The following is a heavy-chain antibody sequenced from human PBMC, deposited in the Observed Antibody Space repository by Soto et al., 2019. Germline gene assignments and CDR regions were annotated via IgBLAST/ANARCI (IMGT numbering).Heavy chain of an antibody. Sequence: EVQLLESGGGLVQPGGSLRLSCAASGFTFSSYAMSWVRQAPGKWLEWVSAISGRGGSTYYADSVKGRFTISRDNSKNTRYLPMNSLRAEDTAVYYCATDPRERPANHFDYWGQGTLVTDSS. CDR1: GFTFSSYA. CDR2: ISGRGGST. D-gene: IGHD1-26*01. J-gene: IGHJ4*02. CDR3: ATDPRERPANHFDY. V-gene: IGHV3-23*01.